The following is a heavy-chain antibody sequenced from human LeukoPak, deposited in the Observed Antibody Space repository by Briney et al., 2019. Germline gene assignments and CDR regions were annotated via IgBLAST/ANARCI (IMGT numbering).Heavy chain of an antibody. CDR1: GFTFSNVW. V-gene: IGHV3-11*01. D-gene: IGHD6-19*01. J-gene: IGHJ4*02. CDR2: ISSSGGTI. CDR3: ARGPVSSSGFFGY. Sequence: GGSLRLSCAASGFTFSNVWMSWVRQAPGKGLEWISYISSSGGTISYADSVKGRFTISRDNAKNSLYLQMNSLRAEDTAVYYCARGPVSSSGFFGYWGQGTLVTVSS.